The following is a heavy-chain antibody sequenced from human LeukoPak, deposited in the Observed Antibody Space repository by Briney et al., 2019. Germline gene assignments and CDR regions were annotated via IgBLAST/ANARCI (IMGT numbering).Heavy chain of an antibody. CDR2: IYHSRST. CDR3: ARDPTYDSSGYSGL. Sequence: SGILSLTCAVSGGSISSSNWWSWVRQPPGKGLEWIGEIYHSRSTNYNPSLKSRVTISVDKSKNQFSLKLSSVTAADTAVYYCARDPTYDSSGYSGLWGQGTLVTVSS. CDR1: GGSISSSNW. V-gene: IGHV4-4*02. D-gene: IGHD3-22*01. J-gene: IGHJ4*02.